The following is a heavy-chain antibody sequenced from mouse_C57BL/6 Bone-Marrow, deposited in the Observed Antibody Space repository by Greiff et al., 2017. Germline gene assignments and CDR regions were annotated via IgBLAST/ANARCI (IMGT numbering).Heavy chain of an antibody. CDR2: IFPGSGST. CDR1: GYTFTDYY. V-gene: IGHV1-75*01. CDR3: ARTYYYGSLYAMDY. Sequence: VQWVESGPELVKPGASVKISCKASGYTFTDYYINWVKQRPGQGLEWIGWIFPGSGSTYYNEKFKGKATLTVDKSSSTAYMLLSSLTSEDSAVYFCARTYYYGSLYAMDYWGQGTSVTVSS. J-gene: IGHJ4*01. D-gene: IGHD1-1*01.